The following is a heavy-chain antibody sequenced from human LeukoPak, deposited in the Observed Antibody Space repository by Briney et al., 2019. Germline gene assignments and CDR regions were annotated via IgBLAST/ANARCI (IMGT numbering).Heavy chain of an antibody. CDR2: IYHSGNT. D-gene: IGHD5-24*01. J-gene: IGHJ4*02. CDR1: GDSIDNSNW. CDR3: ARGPFRRGEMASY. Sequence: SGTLSLTCDVSGDSIDNSNWWSWVRQPPGKGLEWIGEIYHSGNTNYNPALKSRVTISLNKSKNQFSLKLRSVTAADTAVYYCARGPFRRGEMASYWGQGTLVTVSS. V-gene: IGHV4-4*02.